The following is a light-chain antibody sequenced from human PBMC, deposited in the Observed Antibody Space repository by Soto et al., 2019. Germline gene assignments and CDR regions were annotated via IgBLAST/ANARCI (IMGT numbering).Light chain of an antibody. CDR3: QQYKPYWP. J-gene: IGKJ1*01. CDR1: ESIRSW. CDR2: GTS. V-gene: IGKV1-5*01. Sequence: DIQMTQSPSTLSASVGDRVTITCRASESIRSWWAWYQQKPGKTPKLLMHGTSSLESRVPSRFSGSGSGAQLTLTICSLQPDDFATYYCQQYKPYWPVGQGTKVDSK.